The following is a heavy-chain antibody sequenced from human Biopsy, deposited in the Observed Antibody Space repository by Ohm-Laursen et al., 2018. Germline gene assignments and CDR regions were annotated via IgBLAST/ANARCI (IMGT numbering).Heavy chain of an antibody. CDR3: ARDRGYYSDRTVPGYFDL. CDR2: AYYTGST. D-gene: IGHD3-22*01. J-gene: IGHJ2*01. V-gene: IGHV4-59*01. CDR1: GDSISSYY. Sequence: GTLSLTCTVSGDSISSYYWSWIRQPPGKGLEWIGYAYYTGSTDYNPSLQSRVTISVDTSKNHFSLRLRSVTPADTAIYYCARDRGYYSDRTVPGYFDLWGRGTLVTVSS.